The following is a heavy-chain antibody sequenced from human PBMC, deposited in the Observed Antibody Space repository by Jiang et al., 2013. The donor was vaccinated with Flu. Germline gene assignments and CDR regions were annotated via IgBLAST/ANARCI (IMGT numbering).Heavy chain of an antibody. D-gene: IGHD4-11*01. J-gene: IGHJ6*03. CDR1: GGSFSGYY. CDR2: INHSGST. Sequence: ELLKPSETLSLTCAVYGGSFSGYYWSWIRQPPGKGLEWIGEINHSGSTNYNPSLKSRVTISVDTSKNQFSLKLSSVTAADTAVYYCARERFYSNYVYYYYYYVDVWGKGPRSPSP. V-gene: IGHV4-34*01. CDR3: ARERFYSNYVYYYYYYVDV.